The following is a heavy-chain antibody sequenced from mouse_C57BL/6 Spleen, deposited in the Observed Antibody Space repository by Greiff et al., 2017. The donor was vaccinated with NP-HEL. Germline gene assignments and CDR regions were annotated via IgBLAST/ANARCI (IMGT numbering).Heavy chain of an antibody. CDR2: IYPGSGNT. J-gene: IGHJ3*01. CDR1: GYTFTDYY. D-gene: IGHD2-5*01. Sequence: QVQLQQSGAELVRPGASVKLSCKASGYTFTDYYINWVKQRPGQGLEWIARIYPGSGNTYYNEKFKGKATLTAEKSSSTAYMQLSSLTSEDSAVYFCARRDSNYFWFAYWGQGTLVTVSA. V-gene: IGHV1-76*01. CDR3: ARRDSNYFWFAY.